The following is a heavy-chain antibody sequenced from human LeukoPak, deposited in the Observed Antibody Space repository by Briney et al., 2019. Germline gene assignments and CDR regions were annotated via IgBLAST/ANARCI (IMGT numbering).Heavy chain of an antibody. CDR1: GGSISSGDYY. CDR3: ASALVVLGGWFDP. D-gene: IGHD2-15*01. Sequence: SETLSLTCTVSGGSISSGDYYWSWIRQPPGKGLEWIGYIYYSGSTYYNPSLESRVTISVDTSKNQFSLKLSSVTAADTAVYYCASALVVLGGWFDPWGQGTLVTVSS. CDR2: IYYSGST. J-gene: IGHJ5*02. V-gene: IGHV4-30-4*01.